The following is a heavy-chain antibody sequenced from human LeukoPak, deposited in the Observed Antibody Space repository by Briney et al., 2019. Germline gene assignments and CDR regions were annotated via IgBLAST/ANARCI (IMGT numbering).Heavy chain of an antibody. CDR3: ARSYCRSSSCYAKTLFDL. Sequence: SETLSLTCAVYGESLNSYYWSWIRQPPGKGLEWIGYIYYSGSTNYNPSLKSRVTISVDTSKNQFSLKLSSVTAADTAVYYCARSYCRSSSCYAKTLFDLWGQGILVTVSS. CDR2: IYYSGST. CDR1: GESLNSYY. J-gene: IGHJ4*02. D-gene: IGHD2-2*01. V-gene: IGHV4-59*01.